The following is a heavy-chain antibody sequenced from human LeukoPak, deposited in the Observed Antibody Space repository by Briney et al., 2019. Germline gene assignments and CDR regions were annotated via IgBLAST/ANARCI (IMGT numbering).Heavy chain of an antibody. CDR2: ISGSGGST. D-gene: IGHD2-8*01. J-gene: IGHJ4*02. Sequence: HPGGSLRLSCAASGFTFSSYAMSWVRQAPGKGLEWVSAISGSGGSTYYADSVKGRFTISRDSSKNTLYLQMNSLRAEDTAVYYCAKLGDIVLMVYAFYFDYWGQGTLVTVSS. V-gene: IGHV3-23*01. CDR3: AKLGDIVLMVYAFYFDY. CDR1: GFTFSSYA.